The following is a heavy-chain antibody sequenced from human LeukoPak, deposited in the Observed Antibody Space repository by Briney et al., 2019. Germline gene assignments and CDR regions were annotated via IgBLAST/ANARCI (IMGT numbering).Heavy chain of an antibody. V-gene: IGHV1-2*02. CDR2: INPNSGDT. CDR3: ARDRLSSSWYDY. Sequence: ASVKVSCKASGYIFTGYYMHWVRQAPGQGLEWMGWINPNSGDTNYAQKLQGRVTMTTDTSTSTAYMELRSLRSDDTAVYYCARDRLSSSWYDYWGQGTLVTVSS. CDR1: GYIFTGYY. D-gene: IGHD6-13*01. J-gene: IGHJ4*02.